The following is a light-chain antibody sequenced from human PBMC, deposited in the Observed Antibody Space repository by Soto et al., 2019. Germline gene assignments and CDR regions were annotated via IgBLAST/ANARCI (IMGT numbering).Light chain of an antibody. CDR2: SDN. Sequence: QPVLTQPPSASGTPGQRVTISCSGSNSNSGSNTVSWYQQLPGAAPKLLIYSDNQRPSGVPDRFSGSKSGTSASLAISGLQSEDEAEFYCAAWDDNLNGVVFGGGTKVTVL. V-gene: IGLV1-44*01. CDR3: AAWDDNLNGVV. J-gene: IGLJ2*01. CDR1: NSNSGSNT.